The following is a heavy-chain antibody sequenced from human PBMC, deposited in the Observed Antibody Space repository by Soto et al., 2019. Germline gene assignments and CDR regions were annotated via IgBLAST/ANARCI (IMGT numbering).Heavy chain of an antibody. CDR3: AKAGQCSGGSCCGHLGLYDS. D-gene: IGHD2-15*01. CDR1: GGSLSRSSYY. CDR2: IYYSGST. Sequence: SQTLSFTCTVSGGSLSRSSYYWGWLRQPPGKGLEWIGSIYYSGSTYYNPSLKSRVTISVDTSKNQFSLKLSSVTAAGTAVYYCAKAGQCSGGSCCGHLGLYDSWGQGTLDTGSS. V-gene: IGHV4-39*01. J-gene: IGHJ5*02.